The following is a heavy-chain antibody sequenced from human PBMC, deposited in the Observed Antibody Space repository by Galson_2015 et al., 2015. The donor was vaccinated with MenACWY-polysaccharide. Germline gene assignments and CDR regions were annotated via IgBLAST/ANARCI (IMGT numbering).Heavy chain of an antibody. J-gene: IGHJ4*01. V-gene: IGHV1-3*01. Sequence: SVKVSCKASGYTSTHYTIHWVRQAPGQRLEWMGWINAGNGNTKYSETFQGRVTLTRDTSTTTGYMDTAYMEWSGHKSDDTAHHYGLKDPAPARSAGDLRGQRTVVT. CDR2: INAGNGNT. CDR1: GYTSTHYT. CDR3: AHHYGLKDPAPARSAGDL. D-gene: IGHD3-3*01.